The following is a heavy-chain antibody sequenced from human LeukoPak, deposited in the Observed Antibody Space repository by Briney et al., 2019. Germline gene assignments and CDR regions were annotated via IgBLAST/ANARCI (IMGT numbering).Heavy chain of an antibody. CDR2: INSDGSST. CDR3: ARLYGSGSWDTDY. Sequence: GGSLRLSCAASGFTFDDYGMSWVRQAPGKGLVWVSRINSDGSSTSYADSVKGRFTISRDNAKNTLYLQMNSLRAEDTAVYYCARLYGSGSWDTDYWGQGTLVTVSS. CDR1: GFTFDDYG. D-gene: IGHD3-10*01. J-gene: IGHJ4*02. V-gene: IGHV3-74*01.